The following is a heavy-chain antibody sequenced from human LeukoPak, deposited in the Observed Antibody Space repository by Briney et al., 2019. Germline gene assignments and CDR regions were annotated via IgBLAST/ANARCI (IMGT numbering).Heavy chain of an antibody. V-gene: IGHV1-2*04. CDR2: INPNSGGT. D-gene: IGHD3-10*01. CDR3: ARDIGVDGYYFDY. CDR1: GYTFTGYY. Sequence: ASVKVSCKASGYTFTGYYMHWVRQAPGQGLEWMGWINPNSGGTNYAQKFQGWVTMTRDTSINTAYMELSRLRSDDTAVYYCARDIGVDGYYFDYWGQGTLVTVSS. J-gene: IGHJ4*02.